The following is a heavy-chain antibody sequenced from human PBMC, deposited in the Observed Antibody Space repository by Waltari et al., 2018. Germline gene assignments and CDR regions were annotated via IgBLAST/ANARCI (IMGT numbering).Heavy chain of an antibody. CDR1: GDSISSVGHH. J-gene: IGHJ6*03. CDR3: ARAYEGDYYFYYYTDV. CDR2: ISSRGTT. Sequence: QVQLQESGPGLVKPSQTLSLTCSVSGDSISSVGHHWTWIRQPPGKGLEWVGSISSRGTTYYTPSLNSPVTISGDTSKNQLSLKLSSVTAADTATYYCARAYEGDYYFYYYTDVWAKGTAVTVSS. V-gene: IGHV4-30-4*01. D-gene: IGHD5-12*01.